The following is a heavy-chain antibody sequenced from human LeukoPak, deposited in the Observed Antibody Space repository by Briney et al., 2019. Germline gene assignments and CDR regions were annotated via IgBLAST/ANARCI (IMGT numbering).Heavy chain of an antibody. CDR3: TTGPFDYYGSASYLANGMDV. CDR2: IKSKTDGGTT. Sequence: GGSLRLSCAASGFTFSNAWMSWVRQAPGKGLEWVGRIKSKTDGGTTDYTAPVKGRFTISRDDSKNTLYLQMNSLKTEDAAVYYCTTGPFDYYGSASYLANGMDVWGQGTTVTVSS. V-gene: IGHV3-15*01. J-gene: IGHJ6*02. D-gene: IGHD3-10*01. CDR1: GFTFSNAW.